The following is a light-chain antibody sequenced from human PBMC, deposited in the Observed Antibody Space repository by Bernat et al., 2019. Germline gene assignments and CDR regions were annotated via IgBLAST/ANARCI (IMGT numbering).Light chain of an antibody. CDR3: QQYYTYPPT. J-gene: IGKJ1*01. CDR1: HDISNF. CDR2: TAS. Sequence: DIQMTQSPSSLSASIGDRVTITCRASHDISNFLAWFQQKPGRAPKSLIYTASILQSEFPSKFSGSGYGTDFPLTISGLQPEDFATYYCQQYYTYPPTFGQGTTVEIK. V-gene: IGKV1-16*02.